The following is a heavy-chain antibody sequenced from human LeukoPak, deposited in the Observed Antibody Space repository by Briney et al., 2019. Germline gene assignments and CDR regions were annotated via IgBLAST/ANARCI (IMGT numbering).Heavy chain of an antibody. CDR2: INPNSGGT. V-gene: IGHV1-2*02. Sequence: PGASVKVSCKASGYTFIGYYMHWVRQAPGQGLEWMGWINPNSGGTNYAQKFQGRVTMTRDTSISTAYMELSRLRSDDTAVYYCARAGKLMITMVRGALASKKGFDIWGQGTMVTVSS. J-gene: IGHJ3*02. CDR1: GYTFIGYY. D-gene: IGHD3-10*01. CDR3: ARAGKLMITMVRGALASKKGFDI.